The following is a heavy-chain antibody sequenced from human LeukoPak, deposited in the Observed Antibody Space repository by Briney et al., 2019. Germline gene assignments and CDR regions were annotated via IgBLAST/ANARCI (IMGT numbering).Heavy chain of an antibody. CDR3: ARVGSGYDFFDY. CDR2: VYSSGST. Sequence: KPSETLSLTCTVSGGAISGYYWSWIRRPAGKGLEWLGRVYSSGSTKYHPSLESRVTMSVDTSKNQFSLKLNFVTAADTAVYYCARVGSGYDFFDYWGQGTLVTVSS. V-gene: IGHV4-4*07. D-gene: IGHD3/OR15-3a*01. CDR1: GGAISGYY. J-gene: IGHJ4*02.